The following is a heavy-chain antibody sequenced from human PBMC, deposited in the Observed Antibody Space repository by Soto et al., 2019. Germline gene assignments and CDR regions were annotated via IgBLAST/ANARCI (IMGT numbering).Heavy chain of an antibody. J-gene: IGHJ4*02. D-gene: IGHD3-22*01. CDR1: DGSMNSASSY. V-gene: IGHV4-39*01. CDR2: INHSGST. CDR3: ARLGGYVSVGYYYLWDS. Sequence: QLQLQESGPGLVKPSETLSLTCRVSDGSMNSASSYWGWIRQPPGKGLEWIRVINHSGSTYHNLSLKGRVTMSVDASRNQFSLKLTSMTAADTAVYYCARLGGYVSVGYYYLWDSWGQGTLVTVSS.